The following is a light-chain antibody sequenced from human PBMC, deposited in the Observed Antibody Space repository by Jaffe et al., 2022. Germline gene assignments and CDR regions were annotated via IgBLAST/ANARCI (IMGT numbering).Light chain of an antibody. V-gene: IGLV1-51*01. CDR1: SSNIGNNY. CDR3: GTWDSSLSAVI. Sequence: QSVLTQPPSVSAAPGQKVTISCSGSSSNIGNNYVSWYQQLPGTAPKLLIYDNSMRPSGIPDRFSGSKSGTSATLGITGLQTGDEADYYCGTWDSSLSAVIFGGGTKLTVL. J-gene: IGLJ2*01. CDR2: DNS.